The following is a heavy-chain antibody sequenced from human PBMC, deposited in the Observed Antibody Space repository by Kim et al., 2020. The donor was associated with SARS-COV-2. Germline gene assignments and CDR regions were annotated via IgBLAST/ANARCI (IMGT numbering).Heavy chain of an antibody. D-gene: IGHD3-16*02. CDR1: GYSFTSYW. Sequence: GESLKISCKGSGYSFTSYWISWVRQMPGKGLEWMGRIDPSDSYTNYSPSFQGHVTISADKSISTAYLQWSSLKASDTAMYYCARLPIMITFGGVIALDYWGQGTLVTVSS. J-gene: IGHJ4*02. CDR3: ARLPIMITFGGVIALDY. CDR2: IDPSDSYT. V-gene: IGHV5-10-1*01.